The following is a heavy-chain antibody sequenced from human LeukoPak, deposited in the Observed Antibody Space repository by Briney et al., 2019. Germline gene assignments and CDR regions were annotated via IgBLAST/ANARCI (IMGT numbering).Heavy chain of an antibody. V-gene: IGHV4-59*01. J-gene: IGHJ4*02. CDR3: ARVAVAAREYFDY. Sequence: SETLSLTCTVPGGSISHYYWSWIRQPPGKGLEWIGYIYQSGTTYSHPSLKSRVTISVDTSKSQFSLKLTSVTAADTAVYYCARVAVAAREYFDYWGQGTLVTVSS. CDR2: IYQSGTT. CDR1: GGSISHYY. D-gene: IGHD6-19*01.